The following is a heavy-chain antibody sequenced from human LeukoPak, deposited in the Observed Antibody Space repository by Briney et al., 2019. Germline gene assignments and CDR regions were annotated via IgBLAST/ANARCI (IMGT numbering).Heavy chain of an antibody. J-gene: IGHJ4*02. CDR3: AGAGYRGNYYYYFDF. CDR1: GYTLTGYY. V-gene: IGHV1-2*02. D-gene: IGHD1-26*01. Sequence: ASVKVSCKASGYTLTGYYMHWVRQAPGQGLEWMGWINPDSGGTNYAQKFQGRVTMTRDTSISTVYMELSSPRSDDTAVYYCAGAGYRGNYYYYFDFWGQGTLVTVSS. CDR2: INPDSGGT.